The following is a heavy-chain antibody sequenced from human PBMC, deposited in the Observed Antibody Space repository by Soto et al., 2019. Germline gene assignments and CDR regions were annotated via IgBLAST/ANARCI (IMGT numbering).Heavy chain of an antibody. Sequence: ETLCLNCSGSGVALKSYGWSWIRQPPGKGLGWIGYIYYAGSPNYNPSLKSRVTISLDASKNQFSLNLNSATAADTAVYYCARGPGASGTYHYFSAYWGPGTMVTSPQ. V-gene: IGHV4-59*01. CDR2: IYYAGSP. J-gene: IGHJ4*02. CDR1: GVALKSYG. D-gene: IGHD3-10*01. CDR3: ARGPGASGTYHYFSAY.